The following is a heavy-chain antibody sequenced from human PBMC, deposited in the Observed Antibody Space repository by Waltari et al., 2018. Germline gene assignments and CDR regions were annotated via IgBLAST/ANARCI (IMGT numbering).Heavy chain of an antibody. V-gene: IGHV3-21*01. Sequence: EVQLVESGGGLVKPGGSLRLSCAGSGFNFSSYSLNWVRQAPGKGLEWVSCISTSTKYIRYADAVKGRFTISRDNAKNSLYLQMNNLRAEDTAVYYCAPTAVTYDYWGQGILVTVSS. D-gene: IGHD4-17*01. CDR3: APTAVTYDY. CDR1: GFNFSSYS. J-gene: IGHJ4*02. CDR2: ISTSTKYI.